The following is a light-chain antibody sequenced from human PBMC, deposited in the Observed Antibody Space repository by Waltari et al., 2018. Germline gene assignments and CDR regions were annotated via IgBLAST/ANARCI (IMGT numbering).Light chain of an antibody. CDR3: CSYAGSSTHVL. V-gene: IGLV2-23*02. CDR2: DVS. Sequence: HSPLTQPASLSGSPGQSIPISCPGTSIDFGGYNFVPWYQQYPDKAPKLMIYDVSKRPSGVSNRFSGSKSGNTASLTISGLQAEDEADYYCCSYAGSSTHVLFGGGTKLTVL. CDR1: SIDFGGYNF. J-gene: IGLJ2*01.